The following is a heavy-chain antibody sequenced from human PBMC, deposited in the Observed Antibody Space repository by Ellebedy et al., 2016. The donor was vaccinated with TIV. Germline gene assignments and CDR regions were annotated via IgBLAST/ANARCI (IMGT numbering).Heavy chain of an antibody. CDR1: GFTFNIFA. D-gene: IGHD6-19*01. CDR2: IMYDGTNR. Sequence: PGGSLRLSCTASGFTFNIFAMHRVRLTPDKGLEWLGVIMYDGTNRWYVDSLEGRFTISRDNAKNTVYLQMNSLRPEDTAIYYCARDVPEPGQGGWPPGYFFDLWGQGTLVTVSS. V-gene: IGHV3-30-3*01. CDR3: ARDVPEPGQGGWPPGYFFDL. J-gene: IGHJ4*02.